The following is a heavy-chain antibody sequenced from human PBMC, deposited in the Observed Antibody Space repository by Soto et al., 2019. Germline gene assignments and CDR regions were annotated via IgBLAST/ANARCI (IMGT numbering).Heavy chain of an antibody. CDR1: GFTVNSNY. J-gene: IGHJ4*02. Sequence: LRLSCAASGFTVNSNYMTWVRQAPGKGLEWVSVIYSGGTTDYADSVKGRFTISRDTSKNTLSLQMNSLRAEDTAVYYCARGFKYGYFDYWGQGTLVTVYS. V-gene: IGHV3-53*01. CDR3: ARGFKYGYFDY. D-gene: IGHD3-10*01. CDR2: IYSGGTT.